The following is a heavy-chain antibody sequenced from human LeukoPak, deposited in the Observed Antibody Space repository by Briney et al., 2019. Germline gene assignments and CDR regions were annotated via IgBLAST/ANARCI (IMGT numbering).Heavy chain of an antibody. D-gene: IGHD3-16*01. J-gene: IGHJ6*02. Sequence: GSLRLSCAVSGFTFNNYAMNWARQAPGKGLEWVASINHNGNVNYYVDSVKGRFTISRDNAKNSLYLQMSNLRAEDTAVYFCARGGGLDVWGQGATVTVSS. V-gene: IGHV3-7*03. CDR3: ARGGGLDV. CDR1: GFTFNNYA. CDR2: INHNGNVN.